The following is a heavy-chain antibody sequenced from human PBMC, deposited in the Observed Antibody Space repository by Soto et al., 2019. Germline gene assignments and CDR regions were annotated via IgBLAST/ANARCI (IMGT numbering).Heavy chain of an antibody. J-gene: IGHJ4*02. V-gene: IGHV3-23*01. CDR2: IIGGNGVT. Sequence: EVQLLESGGHLVQPGGSLRLSCVVSGFTFSQYTMNWVRQAPGKGLEWISGIIGGNGVTYYADSVKGRFTISRDNSKNTLFLQMDSLTVGDTAIYYCAKDKVPDGAWDIDYWGQGAPVTVSS. CDR3: AKDKVPDGAWDIDY. CDR1: GFTFSQYT. D-gene: IGHD4-17*01.